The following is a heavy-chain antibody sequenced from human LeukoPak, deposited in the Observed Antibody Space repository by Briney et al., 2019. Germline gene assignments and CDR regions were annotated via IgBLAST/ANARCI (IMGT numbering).Heavy chain of an antibody. Sequence: ASVKVSCKASAYTFTGYYMHWVRQPPGQGLEWMGWINPNSGGTNYAQKFQGRVTMTRDKSISTAYMELSRLRSDDTAVYYCARETYYYDSSGIYYFDYWGQGTLVTVSS. D-gene: IGHD3-22*01. CDR3: ARETYYYDSSGIYYFDY. V-gene: IGHV1-2*02. CDR2: INPNSGGT. J-gene: IGHJ4*02. CDR1: AYTFTGYY.